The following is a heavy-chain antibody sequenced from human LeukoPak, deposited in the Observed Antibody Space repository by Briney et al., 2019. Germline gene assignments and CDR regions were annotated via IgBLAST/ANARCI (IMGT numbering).Heavy chain of an antibody. CDR2: ISGSGGST. CDR3: AKVHRVAATLYFDY. J-gene: IGHJ4*02. CDR1: GFTFSSYA. V-gene: IGHV3-23*01. D-gene: IGHD2-15*01. Sequence: GGSLRLSRAASGFTFSSYAMSWVRQAPGKGPEWVSAISGSGGSTYYADSVKGRFTISRDNSKNTLYLQMNSLRAEDTAVYYCAKVHRVAATLYFDYWGQGTLVTVSS.